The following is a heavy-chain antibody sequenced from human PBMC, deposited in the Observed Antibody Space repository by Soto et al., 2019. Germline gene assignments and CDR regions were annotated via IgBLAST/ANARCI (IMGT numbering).Heavy chain of an antibody. CDR2: ISHSGST. J-gene: IGHJ4*02. CDR1: GGSISSAAYY. D-gene: IGHD6-6*01. Sequence: QVQLQESGPGLVKPSQTLSLTCTVSGGSISSAAYYWSWIRQHPGKGLEWIGYISHSGSTYYNPSLKSRVXIXXXXXKXXXXXXXXXXXXXXXXXXYCAREYTYGSNFFDCWGQGALVTVSS. CDR3: CAREYTYGSNFFDC. V-gene: IGHV4-31*03.